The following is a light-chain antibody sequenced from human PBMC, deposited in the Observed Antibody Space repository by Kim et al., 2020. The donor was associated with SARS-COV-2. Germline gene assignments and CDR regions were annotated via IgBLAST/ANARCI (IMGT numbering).Light chain of an antibody. J-gene: IGKJ4*01. V-gene: IGKV1-27*01. Sequence: SASVGDRVTITYRASQDIRSHLAWYQQKPGKVPKLLIYAASALQSGVPSRFSGSGTETDFTLTISSLQPEDVATYYCQKYNSAPPTFGGGTKVEI. CDR2: AAS. CDR3: QKYNSAPPT. CDR1: QDIRSH.